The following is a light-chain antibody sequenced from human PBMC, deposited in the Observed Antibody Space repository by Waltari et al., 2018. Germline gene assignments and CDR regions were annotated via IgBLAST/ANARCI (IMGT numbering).Light chain of an antibody. V-gene: IGLV2-14*01. Sequence: QSALTQPASVSGSPGQSITISCSGTDSDVGSYDFFSWYQQHPGKAPHLIIYEVSNRPSGISNRFSASKSANTASLTISGLQAEDEADYYCSSYTTSSAPGVFGTGTRVTVL. CDR3: SSYTTSSAPGV. CDR2: EVS. CDR1: DSDVGSYDF. J-gene: IGLJ1*01.